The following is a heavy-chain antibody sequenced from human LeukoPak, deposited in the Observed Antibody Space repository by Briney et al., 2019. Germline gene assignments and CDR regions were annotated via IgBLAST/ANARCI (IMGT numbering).Heavy chain of an antibody. V-gene: IGHV4-4*07. Sequence: SETLSLTCTVSGGSISSYYWSWIQQPAGKGLEWIGRIYTSGSTNYNPSLKSRVTMSVDTSKNQFSLKLSSVTAADTAVYYCARSFGYSSSWYIYYYYGMDVWGQGTTVTVSS. CDR1: GGSISSYY. D-gene: IGHD6-13*01. CDR3: ARSFGYSSSWYIYYYYGMDV. J-gene: IGHJ6*02. CDR2: IYTSGST.